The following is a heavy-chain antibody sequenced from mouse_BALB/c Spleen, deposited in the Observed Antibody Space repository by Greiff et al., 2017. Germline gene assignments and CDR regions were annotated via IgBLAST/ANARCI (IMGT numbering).Heavy chain of an antibody. J-gene: IGHJ3*01. Sequence: QVQLQQPGAELVKPGTSVKLSCKASGYNFTSYWINWVKLRPGQGLEWIGDIYPGSGSTNYNEKFKSKATLTVDTSSSTAYMQLSSLASEDSALYYCARNELGAFAYWGQGTLVTVSA. CDR1: GYNFTSYW. CDR2: IYPGSGST. D-gene: IGHD3-1*01. CDR3: ARNELGAFAY. V-gene: IGHV1-55*01.